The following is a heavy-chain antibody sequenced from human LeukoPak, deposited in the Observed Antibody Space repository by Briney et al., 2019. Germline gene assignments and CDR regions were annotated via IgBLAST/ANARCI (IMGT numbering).Heavy chain of an antibody. D-gene: IGHD1-26*01. Sequence: EASVKVSCKASGGTFSSYAISWVRQAPGLGLEWMGGIIPIFGTANYAQKFQGRVTITADESTSTAYMELSSLRSEDTAVYYCARDRQLRGARIYWFDPWGQGTLVTVSS. J-gene: IGHJ5*02. V-gene: IGHV1-69*13. CDR1: GGTFSSYA. CDR2: IIPIFGTA. CDR3: ARDRQLRGARIYWFDP.